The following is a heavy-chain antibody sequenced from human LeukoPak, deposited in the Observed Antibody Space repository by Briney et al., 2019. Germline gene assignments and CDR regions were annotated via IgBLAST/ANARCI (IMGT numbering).Heavy chain of an antibody. Sequence: ASVKVSCKASGYTFTSYYMHWVRQAPGQGLEWMGIINPSGGSTSYAQKFQGRVTMTRDTSTSTVYMELSSLRSEDTAVYYCAREVWFGEHPNAFDIWGQGTMVTVSS. CDR3: AREVWFGEHPNAFDI. J-gene: IGHJ3*02. CDR1: GYTFTSYY. D-gene: IGHD3-10*01. CDR2: INPSGGST. V-gene: IGHV1-46*03.